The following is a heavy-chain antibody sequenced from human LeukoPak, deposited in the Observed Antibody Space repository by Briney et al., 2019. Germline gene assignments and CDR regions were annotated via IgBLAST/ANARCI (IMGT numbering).Heavy chain of an antibody. V-gene: IGHV3-21*01. CDR3: ARDSADDSSGYYYISY. CDR1: GFTFSTYI. CDR2: ISGTSSYI. D-gene: IGHD3-22*01. Sequence: PGGSLRLSCAASGFTFSTYIMTWVRQAPGKGLEWVSSISGTSSYIYYADSVKGRFTISRDNAKNSLNLQMNSLRAEDTAIYYCARDSADDSSGYYYISYWGQGTLVAVSS. J-gene: IGHJ4*02.